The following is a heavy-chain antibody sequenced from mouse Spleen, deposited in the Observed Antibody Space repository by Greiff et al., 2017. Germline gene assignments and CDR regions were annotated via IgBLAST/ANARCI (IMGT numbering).Heavy chain of an antibody. CDR1: GYTFTDYY. CDR2: IYPGSGNT. V-gene: IGHV1-76*01. J-gene: IGHJ4*01. Sequence: QVQLQQSGAELVRPGASVKLSCKASGYTFTDYYINWVKQRPGQGLEWIARIYPGSGNTYYNEKFKGKATLTAEKSSSTAYMQLSSLTSEDSAVYFCARWDGYYDAMDYWGQGTSVTVSS. D-gene: IGHD2-3*01. CDR3: ARWDGYYDAMDY.